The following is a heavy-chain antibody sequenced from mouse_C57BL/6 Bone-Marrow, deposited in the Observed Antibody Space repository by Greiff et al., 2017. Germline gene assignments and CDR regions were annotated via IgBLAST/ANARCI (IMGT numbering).Heavy chain of an antibody. CDR1: GFTFSDYG. CDR3: AITTVVATDAMDY. V-gene: IGHV5-17*01. CDR2: ISSGSSTI. D-gene: IGHD1-1*01. Sequence: EVKVEESGGGLVKPGGSLKLSCAASGFTFSDYGMHWVRQAPEKGLEWVAYISSGSSTIYYADTVKGRFTISRDNAKNTLFLQMTSLRSEDTAMYYCAITTVVATDAMDYWGQGTSVTVSS. J-gene: IGHJ4*01.